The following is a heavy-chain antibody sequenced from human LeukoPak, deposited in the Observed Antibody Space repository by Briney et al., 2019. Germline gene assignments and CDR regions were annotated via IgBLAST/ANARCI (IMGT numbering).Heavy chain of an antibody. CDR2: ISYNGGST. CDR1: GFTFSNYG. CDR3: ARRSPSCGGDCYPASAFDI. D-gene: IGHD2-21*02. J-gene: IGHJ3*02. V-gene: IGHV3-23*01. Sequence: GGSLRLSCAASGFTFSNYGMRWVRQAPGKGLEWVSSISYNGGSTDYADSVQGRLTISRDNSKNTLYLQMSSLRAEDTAVYYCARRSPSCGGDCYPASAFDIWGQGTMVTVSS.